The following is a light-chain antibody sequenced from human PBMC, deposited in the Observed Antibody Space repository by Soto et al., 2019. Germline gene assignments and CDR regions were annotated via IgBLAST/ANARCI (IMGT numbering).Light chain of an antibody. V-gene: IGLV3-1*01. CDR1: IWGNRY. CDR3: QARGSGTVV. CDR2: QDT. Sequence: SYELTQPPSVSVSPGQTASISCSGDIWGNRYASWYQQKPGQSPVLVIYQDTKRPSGIPERFSGSISGETATLTISGTQPMDEADYYCQARGSGTVVFGGGTKLTVL. J-gene: IGLJ3*02.